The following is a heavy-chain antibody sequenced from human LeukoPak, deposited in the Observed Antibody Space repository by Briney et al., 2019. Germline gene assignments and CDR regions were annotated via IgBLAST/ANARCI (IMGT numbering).Heavy chain of an antibody. CDR2: ISSSTSYI. CDR1: GFTFSSYS. V-gene: IGHV3-21*01. Sequence: PGGSLRLSCAASGFTFSSYSFNWVRQAPGKGLEWVSCISSSTSYIYYADSVRGRFTISRDNAKNSLFLQMNSLRVEDTAVYYCARAPGYYGDPFDCWGQGTLVTVSS. J-gene: IGHJ4*02. CDR3: ARAPGYYGDPFDC. D-gene: IGHD4-17*01.